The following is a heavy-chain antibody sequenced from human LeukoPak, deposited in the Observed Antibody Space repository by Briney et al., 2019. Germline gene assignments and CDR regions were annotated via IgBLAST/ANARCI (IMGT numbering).Heavy chain of an antibody. CDR1: GFTFSDYY. J-gene: IGHJ3*02. D-gene: IGHD1-26*01. Sequence: GALRLSCAASGFTFSDYYMSWIRQAPGKGLEWVSYISSSGSTIYYADSVKGRFTISRDNAKNSLYLQMNSLRAEDTAVYYCARSGSYAEDAFDIWGQGTMVTVSS. V-gene: IGHV3-11*01. CDR3: ARSGSYAEDAFDI. CDR2: ISSSGSTI.